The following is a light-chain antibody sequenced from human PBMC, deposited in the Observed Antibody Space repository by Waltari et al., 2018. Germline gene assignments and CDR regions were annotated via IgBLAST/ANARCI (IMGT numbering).Light chain of an antibody. CDR2: GDS. CDR1: QRGSRA. J-gene: IGKJ1*01. V-gene: IGKV3-20*01. CDR3: QHYVRLPAT. Sequence: EIVLTQSPGSLSASPGERVTLSCRASQRGSRALAWYQQKPGQATRLLIFGDSNRATGIPDRFSGSGSETDFSLTISRLEPEDFAVYYCQHYVRLPATFGRGTKVEIK.